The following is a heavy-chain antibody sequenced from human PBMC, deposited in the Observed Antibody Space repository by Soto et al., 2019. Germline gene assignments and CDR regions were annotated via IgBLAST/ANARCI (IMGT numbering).Heavy chain of an antibody. CDR3: ANYQSTLYYYYYYGMDV. CDR1: GFTFSSYA. CDR2: ISGSGGST. Sequence: GGSLRLSCAASGFTFSSYAMSWVRQAPGKGLEWVSAISGSGGSTYYADSVKGRFTISRDNSKNTLYLQMNSLRAEDTAVYYCANYQSTLYYYYYYGMDVWGQGTTVTVSS. J-gene: IGHJ6*02. V-gene: IGHV3-23*01. D-gene: IGHD2-2*01.